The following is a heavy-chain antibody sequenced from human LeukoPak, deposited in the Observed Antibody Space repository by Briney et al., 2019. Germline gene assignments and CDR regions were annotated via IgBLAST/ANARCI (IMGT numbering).Heavy chain of an antibody. J-gene: IGHJ3*02. D-gene: IGHD3-3*01. CDR3: ARVLGATDAFDI. CDR2: IYYSGST. CDR1: GGSISSGGYY. V-gene: IGHV4-31*03. Sequence: SETLSLTCTVSGGSISSGGYYWSWIRQHPGKGLEWIGYIYYSGSTYYNPSLKSRVTISVDTSKNQFSLQLSSVTAADTAVYYCARVLGATDAFDIWGQGTMVTVSS.